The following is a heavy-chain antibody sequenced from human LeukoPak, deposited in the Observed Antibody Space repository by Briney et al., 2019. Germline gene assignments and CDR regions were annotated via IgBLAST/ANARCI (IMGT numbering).Heavy chain of an antibody. Sequence: PGGSLRLSCVASGFTFSSYEMNWVRQAPGKGLEWLSYIGSSDSTTHYADSVKGRFTISRDNAKNSLYLQMNSLRVEDTAVYYCARGADDYVWGSYRPIYYFDSWGQGTLVTVSS. CDR3: ARGADDYVWGSYRPIYYFDS. CDR2: IGSSDSTT. J-gene: IGHJ4*02. CDR1: GFTFSSYE. V-gene: IGHV3-48*03. D-gene: IGHD3-16*02.